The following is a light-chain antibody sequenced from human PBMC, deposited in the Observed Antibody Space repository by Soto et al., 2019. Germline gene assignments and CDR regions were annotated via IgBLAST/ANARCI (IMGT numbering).Light chain of an antibody. CDR3: QQRSNWIT. CDR2: DAS. Sequence: EIVFTQSPGTLSLSPGERATLSCRASQSVNNKYLAWYQRKPGQAPRLLIYDASNRATGIPARFSGSGSGTDFTLTISSLEPEDFAVYYCQQRSNWITFGQGTRLEIK. J-gene: IGKJ5*01. CDR1: QSVNNKY. V-gene: IGKV3-11*01.